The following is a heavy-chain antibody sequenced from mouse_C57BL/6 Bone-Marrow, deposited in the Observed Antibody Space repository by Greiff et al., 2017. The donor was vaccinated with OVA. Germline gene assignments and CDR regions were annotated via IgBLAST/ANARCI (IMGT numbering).Heavy chain of an antibody. J-gene: IGHJ2*01. CDR1: GYAFSSYW. CDR2: IYPGDGDT. D-gene: IGHD3-2*02. V-gene: IGHV1-80*01. Sequence: QVQLKESGAELVKPGASVKISCKASGYAFSSYWMNWVKQRPGKGLEWIGQIYPGDGDTNYNGKFKGKATLTADKSSSTAYMQLSSLTSEDSAVYFCARRGQLRLSFDYWGQGTTLTVSS. CDR3: ARRGQLRLSFDY.